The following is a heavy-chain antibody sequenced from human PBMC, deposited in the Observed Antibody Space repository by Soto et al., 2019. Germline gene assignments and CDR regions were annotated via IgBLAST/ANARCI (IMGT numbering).Heavy chain of an antibody. V-gene: IGHV4-59*08. D-gene: IGHD5-12*01. Sequence: SETLSLTCTVSGGSISSYYWSWIRQPPGKGLEWIGYIYYSGSTNYNPSLKSRFTISVDTSKNKFSLKLSSVTAADTAVYYCARRGDGYNDAFDIWGQGTMVTVSS. CDR1: GGSISSYY. CDR2: IYYSGST. CDR3: ARRGDGYNDAFDI. J-gene: IGHJ3*02.